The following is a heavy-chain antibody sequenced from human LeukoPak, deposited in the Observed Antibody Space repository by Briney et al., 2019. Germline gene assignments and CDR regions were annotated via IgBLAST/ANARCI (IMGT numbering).Heavy chain of an antibody. CDR2: LSAYNGNT. Sequence: ASVKVSCKASGYTFTSYGISWVRQAPGQGLEWMGWLSAYNGNTNYAQKLQGRVTMTTDTSTSTAYMELRSLRSDDTAVYYCARVRRHYDTTGYYQYYFDYWGQGTLVTVSS. J-gene: IGHJ4*02. CDR3: ARVRRHYDTTGYYQYYFDY. CDR1: GYTFTSYG. V-gene: IGHV1-18*01. D-gene: IGHD3-22*01.